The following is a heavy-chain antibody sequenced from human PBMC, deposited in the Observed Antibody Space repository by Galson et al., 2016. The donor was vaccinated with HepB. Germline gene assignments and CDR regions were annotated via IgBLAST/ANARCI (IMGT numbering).Heavy chain of an antibody. CDR3: ARPVNRVGTGY. CDR2: INPNNGDT. CDR1: GYTFTPDD. V-gene: IGHV1-2*02. Sequence: SVKVSCKASGYTFTPDDIYWVRQAPGQGLEWMGWINPNNGDTMYAQNFRGRVTLTRDTSISTAYMELDSLTSDDTAVYYCARPVNRVGTGYWGQGTLVTVSS. D-gene: IGHD1-1*01. J-gene: IGHJ4*02.